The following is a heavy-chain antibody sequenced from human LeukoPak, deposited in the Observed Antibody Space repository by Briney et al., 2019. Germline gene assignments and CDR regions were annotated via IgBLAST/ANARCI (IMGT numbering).Heavy chain of an antibody. J-gene: IGHJ4*02. V-gene: IGHV3-30*18. D-gene: IGHD3-10*01. CDR3: AKDGGSLRPADY. CDR1: GFTFSSYG. Sequence: SGGSLRLSCAASGFTFSSYGMPWVRQAPGKGLEWVAVISYDGSNKYYADSVKGRFTISRDNSKNTLYLQMNSLRAEDTAVYYCAKDGGSLRPADYWGQGTLVTVSS. CDR2: ISYDGSNK.